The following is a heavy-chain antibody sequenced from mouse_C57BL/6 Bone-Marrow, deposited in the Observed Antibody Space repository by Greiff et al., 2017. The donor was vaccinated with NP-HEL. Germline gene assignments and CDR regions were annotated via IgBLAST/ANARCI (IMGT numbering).Heavy chain of an antibody. Sequence: VQLQESGAELVRPGASVKLSCKASGYTFTDYYINWVKQRPGQGLEWIARIYPGSGNTYYNEKFKGKATLTAEKSSSTAYMQLSSLTSEDSAVYFCARGSYYGSSYDWYFDVWGTGTTVTVSS. J-gene: IGHJ1*03. V-gene: IGHV1-76*01. CDR3: ARGSYYGSSYDWYFDV. CDR2: IYPGSGNT. D-gene: IGHD1-1*01. CDR1: GYTFTDYY.